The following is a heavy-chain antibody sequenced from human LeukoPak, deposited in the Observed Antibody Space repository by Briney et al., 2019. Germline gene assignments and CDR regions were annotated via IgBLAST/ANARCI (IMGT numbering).Heavy chain of an antibody. V-gene: IGHV1-46*01. CDR2: INPSGGST. CDR1: GYTFTSYY. D-gene: IGHD6-13*01. Sequence: ASVKVSCKASGYTFTSYYMHWVRQAPGQGLEWMGIINPSGGSTSSAQKFQGRVTMTRDTSTSTVYMELSSLRSEDTAVYYCARDHTAAAGSPWGQGTLVTVSS. CDR3: ARDHTAAAGSP. J-gene: IGHJ5*02.